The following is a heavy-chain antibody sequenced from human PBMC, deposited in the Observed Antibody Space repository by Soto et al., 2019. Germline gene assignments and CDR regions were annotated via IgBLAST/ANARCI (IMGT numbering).Heavy chain of an antibody. CDR1: GFSFTTSGAG. CDR3: ANMDIPVFYAVTGYQLDY. V-gene: IGHV2-5*02. CDR2: MYWDDGR. D-gene: IGHD3-9*01. J-gene: IGHJ4*02. Sequence: QITLKESGPTLLKPTQTLTLTCTFSGFSFTTSGAGVGWIRQPPGKALEWLAPMYWDDGRPSSPSLQSRLTIPKDPSKNQVVLTMTNMDPVDTATYFCANMDIPVFYAVTGYQLDYWGQGDLVTVSS.